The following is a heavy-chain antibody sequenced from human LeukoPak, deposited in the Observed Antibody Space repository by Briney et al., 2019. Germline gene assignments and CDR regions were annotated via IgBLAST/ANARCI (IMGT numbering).Heavy chain of an antibody. CDR3: ARLHQGAFDI. CDR1: GGSISSSSYY. J-gene: IGHJ3*02. CDR2: INHSGST. Sequence: SETLSLTCTVSGGSISSSSYYWSWIRQPPGKGLEWIGEINHSGSTNYNPSLKSRVTISVDTSKNQFSLKLSSVTAADTAVYYCARLHQGAFDIWGQGTMVTVSS. V-gene: IGHV4-39*07.